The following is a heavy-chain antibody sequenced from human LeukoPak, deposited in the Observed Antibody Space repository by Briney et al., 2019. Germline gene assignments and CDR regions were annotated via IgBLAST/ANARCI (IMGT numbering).Heavy chain of an antibody. CDR1: GGSFSGYY. J-gene: IGHJ4*02. V-gene: IGHV4-59*10. CDR3: ARLSTVTTSFDY. Sequence: SETLSLTCAVYGGSFSGYYWNWIRQPAGKGLEWIGRIYTSGRTYYNPSLKSRVSMSVDTSKNQFSLKLSSVTAADTAVYYCARLSTVTTSFDYWGQGTLVTVSS. D-gene: IGHD4-11*01. CDR2: IYTSGRT.